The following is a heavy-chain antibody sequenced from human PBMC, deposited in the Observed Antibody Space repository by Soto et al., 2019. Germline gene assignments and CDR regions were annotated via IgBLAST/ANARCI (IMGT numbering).Heavy chain of an antibody. J-gene: IGHJ6*01. V-gene: IGHV1-69*12. CDR1: GGTFSSYA. D-gene: IGHD4-17*01. Sequence: QVQLVQSGAEVKKPGSSVKVSCKASGGTFSSYAISWVRQAPGQGLEWMGGIIPIFGTANYAQKFQGRVTITADESTSTAYMELSSLRSEDTAVYYCARDVRDYGDYGWRERIGVRRSGFDYYYYGMDVW. CDR3: ARDVRDYGDYGWRERIGVRRSGFDYYYYGMDV. CDR2: IIPIFGTA.